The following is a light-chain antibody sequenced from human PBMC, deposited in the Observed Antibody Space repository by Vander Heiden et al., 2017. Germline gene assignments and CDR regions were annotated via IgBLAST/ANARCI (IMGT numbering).Light chain of an antibody. CDR3: YSAADNNRGV. Sequence: SYELTQPSSVSVSPGQTARITCSGDVLAKKNYARWFQQKPGQAPVLVIYKDSERPSGIPERFSGSSSGTTVTLTISGAQVEDEADYYCYSAADNNRGVFGGGTKLTVL. CDR1: VLAKKNY. J-gene: IGLJ3*02. V-gene: IGLV3-27*01. CDR2: KDS.